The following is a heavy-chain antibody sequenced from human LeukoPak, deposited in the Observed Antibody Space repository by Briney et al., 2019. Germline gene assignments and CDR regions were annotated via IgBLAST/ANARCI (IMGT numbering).Heavy chain of an antibody. CDR2: ISSNGDTK. V-gene: IGHV3-48*03. Sequence: PGGSLRLSCAASGFSFSSYDLNWVRQAPGEGLEWVAYISSNGDTKYYAGSVKGRFTISRDNAKNSLYLQMSSLRAEDTAVYYCARDIGSYGFFDYWGQGALVTVSS. J-gene: IGHJ4*02. CDR3: ARDIGSYGFFDY. CDR1: GFSFSSYD. D-gene: IGHD5-18*01.